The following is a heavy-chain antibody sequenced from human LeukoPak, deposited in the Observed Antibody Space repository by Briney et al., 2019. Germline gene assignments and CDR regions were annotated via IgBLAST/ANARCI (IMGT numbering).Heavy chain of an antibody. CDR3: ARSGCSSTSCYSRFDY. D-gene: IGHD2-2*02. V-gene: IGHV3-30*01. CDR1: GFTFSSYA. CDR2: ISYDGSNK. J-gene: IGHJ4*02. Sequence: AGGSLRLSCAASGFTFSSYAMHWVRQAPGKGLEWVAVISYDGSNKYYADSVKGRFTISRDNSKNTLYLQMNSLRAEDTAVYYCARSGCSSTSCYSRFDYWGQGTLVTVSS.